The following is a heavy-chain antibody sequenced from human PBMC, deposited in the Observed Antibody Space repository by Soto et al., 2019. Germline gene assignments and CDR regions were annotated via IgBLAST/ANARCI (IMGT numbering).Heavy chain of an antibody. J-gene: IGHJ6*02. CDR2: FDPEDGET. D-gene: IGHD4-17*01. V-gene: IGHV1-24*01. Sequence: ASVKVSCKVSGYTLTELSMHWVRQAPGKGLEWMGVFDPEDGETIYAQKFQGRVTMTEDTSTDTAYMELSSLRSEDTAVYYCATDSTTVPRYYYSYGMDVGGQGTTVTVSS. CDR3: ATDSTTVPRYYYSYGMDV. CDR1: GYTLTELS.